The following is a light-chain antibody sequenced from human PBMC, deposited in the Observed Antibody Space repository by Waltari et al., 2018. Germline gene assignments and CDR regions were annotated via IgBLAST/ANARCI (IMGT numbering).Light chain of an antibody. CDR2: DAS. J-gene: IGKJ4*01. V-gene: IGKV3-20*01. Sequence: DIVLTQSPGPLSVSPGERVTLSCRASQSVNSNYVAWYQQRPGQAPRLLIDDASSMATDVADRFSGSGSGTSFTLTISRLEAEDVAVYHCQQYGSAPLTFGGGSKVEI. CDR3: QQYGSAPLT. CDR1: QSVNSNY.